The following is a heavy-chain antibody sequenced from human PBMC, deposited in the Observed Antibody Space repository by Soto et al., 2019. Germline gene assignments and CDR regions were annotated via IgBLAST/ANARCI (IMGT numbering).Heavy chain of an antibody. CDR2: ISGSGGST. CDR1: GFTFSSYA. CDR3: AKTLIAWDTAMGYFDY. Sequence: EVQLLESGGGSVQPGGSLRLSCAASGFTFSSYAMSWVRQAPGKGLEWVSAISGSGGSTYYADSVKGRFTISRDNSKNTLYLQMNSLRAEDTAVYYCAKTLIAWDTAMGYFDYWGQGTLVTVSS. V-gene: IGHV3-23*01. J-gene: IGHJ4*02. D-gene: IGHD5-18*01.